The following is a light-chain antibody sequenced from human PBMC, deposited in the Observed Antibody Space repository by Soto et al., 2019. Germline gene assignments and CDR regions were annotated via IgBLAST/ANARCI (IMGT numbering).Light chain of an antibody. J-gene: IGLJ1*01. V-gene: IGLV1-44*01. Sequence: QSALTQPPSASGTPGQRVTISCSGSSSNIGSNTVNWYQQLPGTAPKLLIYSNNQRPSGVPDRFSGSKSGTSASLAISGLQSEDEADYYCAAWDDSLNVYVFGTGTKLTVL. CDR2: SNN. CDR1: SSNIGSNT. CDR3: AAWDDSLNVYV.